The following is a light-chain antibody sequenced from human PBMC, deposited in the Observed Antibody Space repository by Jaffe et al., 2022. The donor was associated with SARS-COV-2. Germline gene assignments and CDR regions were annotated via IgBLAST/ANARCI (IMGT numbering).Light chain of an antibody. CDR3: SSYVGTNSLV. Sequence: QSALTQPPSASGSPGQSVAISCTGTSSDVGGYNYVSWYQQHPGKAPKLIIYEVSERPSGVPDRFSGSKSGNTASLTVSGLQADDEADYYCSSYVGTNSLVFGGGTKLTVL. CDR1: SSDVGGYNY. J-gene: IGLJ2*01. CDR2: EVS. V-gene: IGLV2-8*01.